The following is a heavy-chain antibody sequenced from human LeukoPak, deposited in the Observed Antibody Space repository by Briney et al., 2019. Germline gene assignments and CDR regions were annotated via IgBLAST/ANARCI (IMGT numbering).Heavy chain of an antibody. V-gene: IGHV3-23*01. CDR3: GKGRPYDYDYSTASFDY. D-gene: IGHD5-12*01. CDR1: GFTFTNYA. CDR2: ISASGDTT. J-gene: IGHJ4*02. Sequence: GGSLRLSCAASGFTFTNYAMTWVRQAPGKGLEWVSTISASGDTTYYADSVKGRFTISRDNSKTTLYLHMNSLRADDTAIYYCGKGRPYDYDYSTASFDYWGQGTLVTVSS.